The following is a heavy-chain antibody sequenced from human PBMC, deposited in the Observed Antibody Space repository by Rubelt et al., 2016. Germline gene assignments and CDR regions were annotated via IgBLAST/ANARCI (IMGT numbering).Heavy chain of an antibody. J-gene: IGHJ4*02. CDR3: ARRSGSYFDCDF. Sequence: VPLVQSGAEVKKPGASVKVSLQPSCSTFTVYHLHWVRLAPGQGPECIGWINPNSVLMNPTPRCPRRVLSTRDTSISTAYMELSRLTSDDTAVYYCARRSGSYFDCDFWGQGTLVTVSS. D-gene: IGHD3-10*01. CDR1: CSTFTVYH. CDR2: INPNSVLM. V-gene: IGHV1-2*02.